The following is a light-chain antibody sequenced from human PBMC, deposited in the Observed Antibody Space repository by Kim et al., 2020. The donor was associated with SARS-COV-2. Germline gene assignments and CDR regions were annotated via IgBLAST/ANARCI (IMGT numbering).Light chain of an antibody. CDR2: GAS. V-gene: IGKV3-15*01. CDR1: QSVTID. J-gene: IGKJ1*01. Sequence: SPGESATLSCRASQSVTIDLAWYQQKPGQAPRLLIYGASSRATGVPARFRGSGSGTEFTLTISSLQTEDFAIYYCQQYNNWPPMTFGQGTKVEIK. CDR3: QQYNNWPPMT.